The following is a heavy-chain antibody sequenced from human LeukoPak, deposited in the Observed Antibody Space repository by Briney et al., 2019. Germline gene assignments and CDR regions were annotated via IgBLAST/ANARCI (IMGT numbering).Heavy chain of an antibody. V-gene: IGHV3-23*01. D-gene: IGHD6-13*01. CDR1: GFTFDDYA. J-gene: IGHJ4*02. Sequence: VQPGRSLRLSCAASGFTFDDYAMHWVRQAPGKGLEWVSAISGSGGSTYYADSVKGRFTISRDNSKNTLYLQMNSLRAEDTAVYYCAKDEVSSWFLYYFDYWGQGTLVTVSS. CDR2: ISGSGGST. CDR3: AKDEVSSWFLYYFDY.